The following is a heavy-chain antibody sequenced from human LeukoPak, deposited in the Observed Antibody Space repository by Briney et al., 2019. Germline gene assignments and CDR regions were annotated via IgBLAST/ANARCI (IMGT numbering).Heavy chain of an antibody. D-gene: IGHD4-17*01. V-gene: IGHV4-61*02. Sequence: PSETLSLTCTVSGGSISSGSYYWSWIRQPAGRGLEWIGRIYTSGSTNYNPSLKSRVTISVDTSKNQFSLKLSSVTAADTAVYYCAREFGYGDYQAPYYFDYWGQGTLVTVSS. J-gene: IGHJ4*02. CDR3: AREFGYGDYQAPYYFDY. CDR1: GGSISSGSYY. CDR2: IYTSGST.